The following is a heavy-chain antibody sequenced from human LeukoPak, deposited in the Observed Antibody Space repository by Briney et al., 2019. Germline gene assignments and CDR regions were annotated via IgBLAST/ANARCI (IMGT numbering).Heavy chain of an antibody. J-gene: IGHJ6*03. CDR1: GGSISSYY. V-gene: IGHV4-4*07. Sequence: SETLSLTCTVSGGSISSYYWSWIRQPAGKGLEWIGRIYTSGSTNYNPSLKSRVTMSVDTSKNQFSLKLSSVTAADTAVYYCARDRYSSSWYGSYYYYYYMDVWGKGTTVTISS. CDR2: IYTSGST. D-gene: IGHD6-13*01. CDR3: ARDRYSSSWYGSYYYYYYMDV.